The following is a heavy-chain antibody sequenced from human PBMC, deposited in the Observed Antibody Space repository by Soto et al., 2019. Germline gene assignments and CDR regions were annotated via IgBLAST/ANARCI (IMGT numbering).Heavy chain of an antibody. CDR3: ARATHCSSTSCPLYYFDY. Sequence: QVQLQESGPGLVKPSQTLSLTCTVSGGSISSGGYYWSWIRQHPGKGLEWIGYIYYSGSTYYNPSLKSRVTISVDTSKNQFSLKLSSVTAADTAVYYCARATHCSSTSCPLYYFDYWGQGTLVTVSS. CDR1: GGSISSGGYY. V-gene: IGHV4-31*03. CDR2: IYYSGST. D-gene: IGHD2-2*01. J-gene: IGHJ4*02.